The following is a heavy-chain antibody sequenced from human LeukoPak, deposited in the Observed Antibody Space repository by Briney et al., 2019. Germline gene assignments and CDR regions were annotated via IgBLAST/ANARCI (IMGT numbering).Heavy chain of an antibody. V-gene: IGHV4-59*11. D-gene: IGHD3-3*01. Sequence: SETLSLTCTVSGGSISSHYWSWIRQPPGKGLEWIGYIYYSGSTNYNPSLKSRVTISVDTSKNQFSLKLSSVTAADTAVYYCARARYDFWSGYYSPHMDVWGTGTTVTVSS. CDR1: GGSISSHY. CDR3: ARARYDFWSGYYSPHMDV. CDR2: IYYSGST. J-gene: IGHJ6*03.